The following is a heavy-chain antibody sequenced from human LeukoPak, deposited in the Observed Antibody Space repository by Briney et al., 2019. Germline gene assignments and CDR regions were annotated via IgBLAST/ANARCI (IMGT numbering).Heavy chain of an antibody. CDR3: ASVYDSSGYYPF. D-gene: IGHD3-22*01. V-gene: IGHV4-39*07. CDR2: IYYGRSA. CDR1: GGSISSQTYY. J-gene: IGHJ4*02. Sequence: PSETLSLTCTVSGGSISSQTYYWTWIRQPPGKGLEWIGSIYYGRSAYYNPSLKNRVTISVDTSKNQFSLKLSSVTAADTAVYYCASVYDSSGYYPFWGQGTLVTVSS.